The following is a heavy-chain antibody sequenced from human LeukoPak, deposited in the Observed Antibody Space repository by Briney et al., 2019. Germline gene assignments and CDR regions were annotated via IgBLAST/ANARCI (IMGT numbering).Heavy chain of an antibody. CDR3: ARDFNPSCGDNCYLDAFDI. Sequence: GGSLGLSCAASGFIFSKYWMTWVRQAPGKGLEWVANIKRDGSVIHYVDSVKGRFTISRDNAKNSLYLQMDSLRDEDTAVYYCARDFNPSCGDNCYLDAFDIWGQGTMVTVSS. J-gene: IGHJ3*02. CDR2: IKRDGSVI. V-gene: IGHV3-7*01. CDR1: GFIFSKYW. D-gene: IGHD2-21*01.